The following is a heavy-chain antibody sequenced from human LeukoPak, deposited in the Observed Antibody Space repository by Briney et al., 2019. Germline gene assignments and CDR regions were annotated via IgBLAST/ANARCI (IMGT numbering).Heavy chain of an antibody. J-gene: IGHJ4*02. D-gene: IGHD3-22*01. Sequence: ASVKVSCKASGYTFTGYYMHWVRQAPGQGLERMGWINPNSGGTNYAQKFQGRVTMTRDTSISTAYMELSRLRSDDTAVYYCARGLDSSGYYLDYWGQGTLVTVSS. CDR1: GYTFTGYY. CDR3: ARGLDSSGYYLDY. CDR2: INPNSGGT. V-gene: IGHV1-2*02.